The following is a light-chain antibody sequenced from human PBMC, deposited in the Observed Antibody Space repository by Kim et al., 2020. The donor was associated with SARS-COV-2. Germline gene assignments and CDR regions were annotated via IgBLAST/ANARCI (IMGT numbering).Light chain of an antibody. CDR2: DAT. Sequence: SPGERTALHCRDNQGFRRYMPVEQQKRGQAPGPLVEDATDRATGIPARFSGSGSGADFTLTISSLEPEYFAVYYCQQRSNWPPYTFGQGTSLEI. CDR3: QQRSNWPPYT. V-gene: IGKV3-11*01. CDR1: QGFRRY. J-gene: IGKJ2*01.